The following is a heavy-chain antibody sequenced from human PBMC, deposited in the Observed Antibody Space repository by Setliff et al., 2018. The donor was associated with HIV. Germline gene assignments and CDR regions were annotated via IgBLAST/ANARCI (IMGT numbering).Heavy chain of an antibody. CDR2: IYFSGST. V-gene: IGHV4-59*13. D-gene: IGHD6-13*01. CDR3: ARVSKSSPDAFDI. CDR1: GGSISSYH. Sequence: SETLSLTCAVSGGSISSYHWSWIRQPPGKGLEWIGYIYFSGSTNYNPSLKSRVTISVDTSKIQFSLKLRSVTAADTAVYYCARVSKSSPDAFDIWGQGTMVTVSS. J-gene: IGHJ3*02.